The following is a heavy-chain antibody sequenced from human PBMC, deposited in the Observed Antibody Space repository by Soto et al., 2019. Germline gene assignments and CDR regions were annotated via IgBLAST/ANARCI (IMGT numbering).Heavy chain of an antibody. D-gene: IGHD2-21*01. CDR2: VYYSGST. CDR1: GGSVNNYY. Sequence: ETLSLTCSVSGGSVNNYYWSWIRQPPGKGLEWIGYVYYSGSTNYNPSLKSRVTISIDRSRHQFSLRVTSVTAADTAIYYCASAIGDWPRPWFAHWLQASLASVS. CDR3: ASAIGDWPRPWFAH. J-gene: IGHJ4*02. V-gene: IGHV4-59*02.